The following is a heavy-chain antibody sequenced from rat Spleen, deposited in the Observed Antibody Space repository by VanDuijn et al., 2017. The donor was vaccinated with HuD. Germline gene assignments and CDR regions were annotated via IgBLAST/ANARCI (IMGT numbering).Heavy chain of an antibody. J-gene: IGHJ3*01. Sequence: EVQLVESGGGLVQPGRSMKLSCAASGFTFSNYDMAWVRQAPTKGLEWVASISYDGSSTYYRDSVKGRFTISRDNAKSTLYLQMDSLRSEDTATYNCTTGGYNWFAYWGQGTLVTVSS. CDR2: ISYDGSST. CDR1: GFTFSNYD. V-gene: IGHV5-20*01. D-gene: IGHD4-4*01. CDR3: TTGGYNWFAY.